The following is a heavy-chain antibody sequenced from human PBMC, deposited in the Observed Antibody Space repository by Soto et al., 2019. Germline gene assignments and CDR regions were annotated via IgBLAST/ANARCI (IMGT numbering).Heavy chain of an antibody. CDR2: INSNSGAT. J-gene: IGHJ3*02. CDR3: AIIMTHSDSFDI. Sequence: ASVKVSCKASGYTFGGFYIHWMRQAPGQGLEWVGSINSNSGATTYAQKFQDSVAMTRDTSVSTAYMDLNRLTSDDTAIYYCAIIMTHSDSFDIWGQGTMVTVSS. V-gene: IGHV1-2*04. CDR1: GYTFGGFY. D-gene: IGHD3-16*01.